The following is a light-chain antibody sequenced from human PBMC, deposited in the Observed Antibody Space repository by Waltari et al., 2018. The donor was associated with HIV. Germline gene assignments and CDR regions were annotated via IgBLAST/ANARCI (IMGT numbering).Light chain of an antibody. CDR1: SSNIGSPT. CDR2: NNS. CDR3: AAWDDSLNGVV. J-gene: IGLJ2*01. V-gene: IGLV1-44*01. Sequence: QSVLTQPPSASETPGQRVTVSCSGSSSNIGSPTVNWYQQVPGAAPKLLISNNSQRPSGVPDRFSGSKSGTSASLAISGLQSEDDGHYYCAAWDDSLNGVVFGGGTKVTVL.